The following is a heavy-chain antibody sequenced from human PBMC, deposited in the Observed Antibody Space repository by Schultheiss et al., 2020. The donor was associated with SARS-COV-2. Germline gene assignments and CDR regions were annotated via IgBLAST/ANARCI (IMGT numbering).Heavy chain of an antibody. CDR1: GFTFSSYE. V-gene: IGHV3-48*03. CDR2: ISSSGSTI. CDR3: ARGEEITFGGVTPPFDY. J-gene: IGHJ4*02. D-gene: IGHD3-16*01. Sequence: GGSLRLSCAASGFTFSSYEMNWVRQAPGKGLEWVSYISSSGSTIYYADSVKGRFTISRDNAKNSLYLQMNSLRAEDTAVYYCARGEEITFGGVTPPFDYWGQGTLVTVSS.